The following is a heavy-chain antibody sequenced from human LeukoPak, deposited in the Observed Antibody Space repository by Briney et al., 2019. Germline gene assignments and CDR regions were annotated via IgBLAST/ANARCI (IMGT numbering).Heavy chain of an antibody. CDR2: ISGSGGST. V-gene: IGHV3-23*01. CDR3: VLDTYRMDGWFDP. CDR1: GFTFSSYA. Sequence: GGSLRLSCAASGFTFSSYAMSWLRQAPGKGLEWVSAISGSGGSTYYADSVKGRFTISRDNSKNTLYLQMNSLRAEDTAVYYCVLDTYRMDGWFDPWGQGTLVTVSS. J-gene: IGHJ5*02. D-gene: IGHD2-2*01.